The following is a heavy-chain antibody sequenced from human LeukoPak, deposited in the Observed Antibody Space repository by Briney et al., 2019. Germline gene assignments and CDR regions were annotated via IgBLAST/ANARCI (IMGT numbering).Heavy chain of an antibody. J-gene: IGHJ4*02. Sequence: GGALRLSCAACGVTFCVCWRSWGRQAPGKGVEGGGDINEDGGVKNYVDSVKGGLTIFRDNEKRSLCLQMNNLRVEDTAVYYCVKDRGWNPFDYWGQGTLVTVSS. CDR2: INEDGGVK. D-gene: IGHD1-1*01. V-gene: IGHV3-7*01. CDR3: VKDRGWNPFDY. CDR1: GVTFCVCW.